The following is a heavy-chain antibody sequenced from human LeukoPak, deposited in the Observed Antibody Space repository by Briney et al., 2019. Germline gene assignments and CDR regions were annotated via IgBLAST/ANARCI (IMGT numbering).Heavy chain of an antibody. CDR3: ATIAAAGTGVDY. J-gene: IGHJ4*02. Sequence: SVKVSCKASGGTFSSYAISWVRQAPGQGLEWVGRIIPILGIANYAQKFQGRVTITADKSTSTAYMELSSLRSEDTAVYYCATIAAAGTGVDYWGQGTLVTVSS. D-gene: IGHD6-13*01. V-gene: IGHV1-69*04. CDR2: IIPILGIA. CDR1: GGTFSSYA.